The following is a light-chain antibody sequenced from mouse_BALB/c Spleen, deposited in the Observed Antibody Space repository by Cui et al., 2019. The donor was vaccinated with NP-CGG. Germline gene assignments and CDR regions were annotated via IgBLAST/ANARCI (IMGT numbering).Light chain of an antibody. V-gene: IGLV1*01. CDR1: SGAVSIINY. CDR2: GTN. J-gene: IGLJ1*01. CDR3: ALWYSNHWV. Sequence: QAFLPQESALTTSPGETVTLTCRSSSGAVSIINYANWVQEKPDHLFTGLIGGTNNRAPGVPARFSGSLIGDKAALTITGTQTEDEAIYFCALWYSNHWVFGGGTKLTVL.